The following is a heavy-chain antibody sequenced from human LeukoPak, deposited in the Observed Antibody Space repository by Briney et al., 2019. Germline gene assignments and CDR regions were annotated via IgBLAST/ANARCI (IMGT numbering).Heavy chain of an antibody. CDR3: ARDYLPYYFDY. CDR2: IHTSGST. Sequence: SETLALTCTVSGGSFNNYYWSWIRQPAGEALEWIGRIHTSGSTHYNPSLKSRVTMSVDTSKNQFSLKLSSLTAADTAVYYCARDYLPYYFDYWDQGTLVTVSS. CDR1: GGSFNNYY. J-gene: IGHJ4*02. D-gene: IGHD2/OR15-2a*01. V-gene: IGHV4-4*07.